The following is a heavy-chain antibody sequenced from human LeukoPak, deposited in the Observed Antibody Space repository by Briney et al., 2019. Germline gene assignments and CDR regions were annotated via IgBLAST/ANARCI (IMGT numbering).Heavy chain of an antibody. CDR3: VKSSSTSCYPTRCAFDI. CDR1: GFTFSSYS. V-gene: IGHV3-21*01. J-gene: IGHJ3*02. Sequence: GGSLRLSCAASGFTFSSYSMNWVRQAPGKGLEWVSSISSSSSYIYYADSVKGRFTISRDNAKNSLYLQMNSLRAEDTAVYYCVKSSSTSCYPTRCAFDIWGQGTMVTVSS. D-gene: IGHD2-2*01. CDR2: ISSSSSYI.